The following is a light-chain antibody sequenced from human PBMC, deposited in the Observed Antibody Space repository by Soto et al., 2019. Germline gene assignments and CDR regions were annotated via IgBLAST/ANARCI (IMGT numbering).Light chain of an antibody. CDR1: SSDIGGYNS. CDR3: SSFTDGNNLV. V-gene: IGLV2-8*01. J-gene: IGLJ1*01. CDR2: DVT. Sequence: QSVLTQSPSASGSPGQSVTISCTGTSSDIGGYNSVSWYQQHPGKAPKVMIYDVTKRPSGVPDRFSGSKSGNTASLTVSALQDEDEADSSCSSFTDGNNLVFGTGTKVT.